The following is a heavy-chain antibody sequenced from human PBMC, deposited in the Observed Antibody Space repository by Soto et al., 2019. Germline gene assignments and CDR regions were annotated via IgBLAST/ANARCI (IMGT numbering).Heavy chain of an antibody. D-gene: IGHD3-22*01. J-gene: IGHJ4*02. CDR2: ISAYNGNT. CDR3: ASVLDYPDSSGSSPDY. V-gene: IGHV1-18*01. Sequence: QVQLVQSGAEVKKPGASVKVSCKASGYTFTSYGISWVRQAPGQGLEWMGWISAYNGNTNYAQKLQGRVTMTTDTSTCTAYMELRSLRSDDTAVYYCASVLDYPDSSGSSPDYWGQGALVTVSS. CDR1: GYTFTSYG.